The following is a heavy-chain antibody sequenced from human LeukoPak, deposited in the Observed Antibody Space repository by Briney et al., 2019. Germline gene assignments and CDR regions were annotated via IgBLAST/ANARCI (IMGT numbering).Heavy chain of an antibody. CDR3: AVGYSYGPDAFDI. D-gene: IGHD5-18*01. CDR2: ISDRSGST. Sequence: GGSLRLSCAASGFTFSSYVMSWVRQAPGKGLEWVSSISDRSGSTYYADSVKGRITISRDNSKNTLYLQMNSLRAEDTAVYYCAVGYSYGPDAFDIWGQGTMVTVSS. V-gene: IGHV3-23*01. J-gene: IGHJ3*02. CDR1: GFTFSSYV.